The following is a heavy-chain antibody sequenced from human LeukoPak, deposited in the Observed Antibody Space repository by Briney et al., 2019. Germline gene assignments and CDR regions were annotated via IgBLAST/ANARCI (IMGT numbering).Heavy chain of an antibody. Sequence: PGGSLRLSCAASGFTFSGSAIHWVRQASGKGLEWVGRIRSKVNDYATAYAASVKGRFTISRDESKNTAYLQMDNLKTEDTAVYYCTRVGPTTADHRGQGTLVTVSS. V-gene: IGHV3-73*01. CDR1: GFTFSGSA. CDR2: IRSKVNDYAT. CDR3: TRVGPTTADH. J-gene: IGHJ4*02. D-gene: IGHD5-12*01.